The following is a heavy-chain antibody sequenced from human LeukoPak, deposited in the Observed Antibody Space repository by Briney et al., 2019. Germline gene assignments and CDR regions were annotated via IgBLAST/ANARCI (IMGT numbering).Heavy chain of an antibody. J-gene: IGHJ4*02. V-gene: IGHV3-23*01. CDR1: GSTFSNYA. CDR3: AKEATGHSFSDY. D-gene: IGHD5-12*01. Sequence: GGSLRLSCAASGSTFSNYAISWVRQTPGKGLEWVSAISGSGDSTYYADSVKGRFTISRDNSRNTLSLQMNSLRAEDTAVYYCAKEATGHSFSDYWGQGTLVTVSS. CDR2: ISGSGDST.